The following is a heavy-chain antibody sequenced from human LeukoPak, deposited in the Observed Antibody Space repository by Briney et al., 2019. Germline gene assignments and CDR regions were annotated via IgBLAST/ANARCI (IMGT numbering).Heavy chain of an antibody. CDR3: AWLEMATNMRNDY. D-gene: IGHD5-24*01. J-gene: IGHJ4*02. CDR2: IIPILGIA. Sequence: SVKVSCKASGGTFSSYAISWVRQAPGQGLEWMGRIIPILGIANYAQKCQGRVTITADESTSTAYMELSSLRSEDTAVYYCAWLEMATNMRNDYWGQGTLVTVSS. CDR1: GGTFSSYA. V-gene: IGHV1-69*04.